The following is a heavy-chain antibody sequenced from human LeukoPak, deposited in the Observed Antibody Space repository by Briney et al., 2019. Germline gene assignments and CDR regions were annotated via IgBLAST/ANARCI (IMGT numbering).Heavy chain of an antibody. CDR2: IYHSGST. CDR3: VRVHVNSGYYFGDAFXX. J-gene: IGHJ3*01. Sequence: SETLSLTCTVSGYSISSGSYWGWIRQPPGKGLEWIGNIYHSGSTYYNPSLKSRVTISVDTSKNQFSLKLSSVTAADTAVYYCVRVHVNSGYYFGDAFXXXXXGXMXT. D-gene: IGHD3-22*01. CDR1: GYSISSGSY. V-gene: IGHV4-38-2*02.